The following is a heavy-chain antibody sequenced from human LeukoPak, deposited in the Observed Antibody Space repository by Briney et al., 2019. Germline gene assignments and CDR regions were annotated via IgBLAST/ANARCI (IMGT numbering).Heavy chain of an antibody. J-gene: IGHJ4*02. CDR2: MKEDGSDK. CDR1: GFTFSRYW. V-gene: IGHV3-7*01. CDR3: ARDTLGALDY. Sequence: GGSLRLSCAASGFTFSRYWMAWVRQAPGKGLEWVANMKEDGSDKNSVDSVKGRFTISRDNAKNSLYLQMNSLIAEDTAVYYCARDTLGALDYWGQGTLVTVSS. D-gene: IGHD1-26*01.